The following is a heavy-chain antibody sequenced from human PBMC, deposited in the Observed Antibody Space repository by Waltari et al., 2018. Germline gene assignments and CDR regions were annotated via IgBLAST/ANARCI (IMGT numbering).Heavy chain of an antibody. V-gene: IGHV3-74*02. Sequence: EVQLVESGGDLVQPGGSLRLSCAASGFTFSTFWMTWVRQAPGKGLLWVSHINTDGVTKSHADSVRGRFTISRDNAKQTLYLQMNSLRADDTAVYYCARLSRHLDHTLDLWGQGTTVTVSS. CDR2: INTDGVTK. CDR3: ARLSRHLDHTLDL. J-gene: IGHJ6*02. CDR1: GFTFSTFW.